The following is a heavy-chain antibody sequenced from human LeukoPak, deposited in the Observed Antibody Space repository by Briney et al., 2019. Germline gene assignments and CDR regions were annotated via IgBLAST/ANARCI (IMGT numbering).Heavy chain of an antibody. CDR2: IRYDGSNK. D-gene: IGHD6-13*01. CDR1: GFTFSSYG. J-gene: IGHJ4*02. CDR3: AKDSVDRYSSYNLGY. Sequence: GESLKISCAASGFTFSSYGMHWVRQAPGKGLEWVAFIRYDGSNKYYADSVKGRFTISRDNSKNTLYLQMNSLRAEDTAVYYCAKDSVDRYSSYNLGYWGQGTLVTVSS. V-gene: IGHV3-30*02.